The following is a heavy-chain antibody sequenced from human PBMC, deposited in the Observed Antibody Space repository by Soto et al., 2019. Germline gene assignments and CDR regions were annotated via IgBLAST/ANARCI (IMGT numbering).Heavy chain of an antibody. CDR3: ARSHSSSWYPYYYYGMDV. CDR1: GGTFSSYA. V-gene: IGHV1-69*06. CDR2: IIPIFGTA. D-gene: IGHD6-13*01. Sequence: GASVKVSCKASGGTFSSYAISWVRQAPGQGLEWMGGIIPIFGTANYAQKFQGRVTITADKSTSTAYMELSSLRSEDTAVYYCARSHSSSWYPYYYYGMDVWGQGTTVTVS. J-gene: IGHJ6*02.